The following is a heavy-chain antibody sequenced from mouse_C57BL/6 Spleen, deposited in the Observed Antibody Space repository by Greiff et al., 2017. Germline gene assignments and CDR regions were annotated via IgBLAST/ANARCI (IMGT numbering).Heavy chain of an antibody. V-gene: IGHV3-8*01. CDR2: ISYSGST. CDR1: GYSITSDY. Sequence: VQLQESGPGLAKPSQTLSLTCSVTGYSITSDYWNWIRKFPGNKLEYMGYISYSGSTYYNPSLKSRISITRDTSKTQYYLQLNSVTTEDTATYYCARSPSYYYGSSYGYFDVWGTGTTVTVSS. CDR3: ARSPSYYYGSSYGYFDV. J-gene: IGHJ1*03. D-gene: IGHD1-1*01.